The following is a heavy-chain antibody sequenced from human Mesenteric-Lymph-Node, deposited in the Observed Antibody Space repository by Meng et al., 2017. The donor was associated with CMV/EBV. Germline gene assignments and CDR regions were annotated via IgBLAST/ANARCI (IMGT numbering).Heavy chain of an antibody. V-gene: IGHV3-7*01. CDR3: ARGGKYGT. CDR2: IKQDGSEK. D-gene: IGHD1-1*01. J-gene: IGHJ5*02. Sequence: SWIRQPPGKGLEWVANIKQDGSEKNYVDSVKGRFTISRDNAKNSLYLQMNSLRAEDTAVYYCARGGKYGTWGQGTLVTVSS.